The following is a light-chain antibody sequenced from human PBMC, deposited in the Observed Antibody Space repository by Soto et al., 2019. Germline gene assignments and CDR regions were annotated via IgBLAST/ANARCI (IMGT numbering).Light chain of an antibody. CDR1: QTISSW. J-gene: IGKJ1*01. CDR3: QQSYSSLSWT. Sequence: EIQMIQSASTLSGSVVDRVTITCLASQTISSWLSWYQQKPGKAPKLLIYKASSLESGVPSRFSGSGSGTDFTLTISSLQPEDFATYYCQQSYSSLSWTFGQGSKVAIK. CDR2: KAS. V-gene: IGKV1-5*03.